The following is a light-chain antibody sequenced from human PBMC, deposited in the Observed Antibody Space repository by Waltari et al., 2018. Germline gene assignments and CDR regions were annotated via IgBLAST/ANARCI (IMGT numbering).Light chain of an antibody. CDR3: CSYAGRGTYV. CDR1: TSDVGSYDL. V-gene: IGLV2-23*02. J-gene: IGLJ1*01. Sequence: QSALTQPASVSGTPGQSLTISCSGTTSDVGSYDLVSWYQQHPGEAPKLLLCEVFKRPPDTSSRFSGAKSGSTASLTISGLQPEDEADYYCCSYAGRGTYVFGSGTKVTVL. CDR2: EVF.